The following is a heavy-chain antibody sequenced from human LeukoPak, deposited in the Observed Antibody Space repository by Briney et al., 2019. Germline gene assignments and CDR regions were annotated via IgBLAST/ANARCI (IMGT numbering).Heavy chain of an antibody. Sequence: ASVKVSCKVSGYTLTELSMHWVRQAPGKGLEWMGGFDPEDGETIYAQKFQGRVTMTEDTSTDTAYMELRSLRSDDTAVYYCARAPPYYYDSSGFPDYWGQGTLVTVSS. D-gene: IGHD3-22*01. CDR3: ARAPPYYYDSSGFPDY. J-gene: IGHJ4*02. CDR2: FDPEDGET. CDR1: GYTLTELS. V-gene: IGHV1-24*01.